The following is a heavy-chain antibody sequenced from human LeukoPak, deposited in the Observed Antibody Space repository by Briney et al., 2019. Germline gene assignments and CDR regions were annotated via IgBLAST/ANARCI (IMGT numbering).Heavy chain of an antibody. J-gene: IGHJ4*02. CDR3: ARSGGGTYWRFDY. CDR1: GFTFDDYA. D-gene: IGHD1-26*01. CDR2: ISGDGDSK. V-gene: IGHV3-43*02. Sequence: PGGSLRLSCAASGFTFDDYAMHWVRQTTGKGLEWVSLISGDGDSKYYADSVKGRYTISRDNSKNSLYLQVNSLRTEDAALFYCARSGGGTYWRFDYWGQGILVTVSS.